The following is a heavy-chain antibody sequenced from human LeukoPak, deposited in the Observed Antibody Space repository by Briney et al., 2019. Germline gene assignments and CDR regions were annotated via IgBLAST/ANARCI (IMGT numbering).Heavy chain of an antibody. CDR3: ARGPHPVEMATIFIY. V-gene: IGHV5-51*01. Sequence: GESLKISCKGSGYSFTSYWIGWVRQMPGKGLEWMGIIYPGDSDTRYSPSFPGPVTISADKSISTAYLRWSSLKASETAMYYCARGPHPVEMATIFIYWGQGTLVTVSS. J-gene: IGHJ4*02. CDR2: IYPGDSDT. D-gene: IGHD5-24*01. CDR1: GYSFTSYW.